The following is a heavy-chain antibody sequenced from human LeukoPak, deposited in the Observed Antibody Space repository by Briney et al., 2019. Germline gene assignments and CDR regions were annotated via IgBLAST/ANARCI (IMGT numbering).Heavy chain of an antibody. V-gene: IGHV3-23*01. CDR2: ISGSGGST. Sequence: GGSLRLSCAASGFTFSSYAMSWVRQAPGEGLEWVSAISGSGGSTYYADSVKGRFTISRDNSKNTLYLQMNSLRAEDTAVYYCAKDGGKDGSYYVIDYWGQGTLVTVSS. D-gene: IGHD1-26*01. CDR3: AKDGGKDGSYYVIDY. J-gene: IGHJ4*02. CDR1: GFTFSSYA.